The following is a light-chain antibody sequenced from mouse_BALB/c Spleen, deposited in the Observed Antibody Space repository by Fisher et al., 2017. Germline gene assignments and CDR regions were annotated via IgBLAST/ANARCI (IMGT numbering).Light chain of an antibody. V-gene: IGKV4-55*01. CDR3: QQWSSNPPT. CDR1: SSVSY. J-gene: IGKJ1*01. CDR2: DTS. Sequence: IVITQSTALMSASPGEKVTMTCSASSSVSYMYWYQQKPGSSPRLLIYDTSNLASGVPARFSGSGSGTSYSLTISSMEAEDAATYYCQQWSSNPPTFGGGTKLEIK.